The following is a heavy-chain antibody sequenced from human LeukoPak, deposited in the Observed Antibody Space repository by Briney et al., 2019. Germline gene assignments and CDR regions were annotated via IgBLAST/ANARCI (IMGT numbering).Heavy chain of an antibody. CDR2: INPSGGST. CDR1: GYTFTSYY. CDR3: ARPYSSSWYQGNWFDP. V-gene: IGHV1-46*01. D-gene: IGHD6-13*01. J-gene: IGHJ5*02. Sequence: ASVKVSCKASGYTFTSYYMHWVRQAPGQGLEWMGIINPSGGSTSYAQKFQGRVTITRDTSTSTVYMELSSLRSEDTAVYYCARPYSSSWYQGNWFDPWGQGTLATVSS.